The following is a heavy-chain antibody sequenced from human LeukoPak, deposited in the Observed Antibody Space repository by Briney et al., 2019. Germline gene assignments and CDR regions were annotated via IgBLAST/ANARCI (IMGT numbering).Heavy chain of an antibody. CDR1: GFTFSSYS. Sequence: GGSLRLSCAASGFTFSSYSMNWVRQAPGKGLEWVSYISSSGSTIYYADSVKGRFTISRDNAKNSLYLQMNSLRAEDTAVYYCARVWTGTYYYDSSGYSLGAYYWGQGTLVTVSS. CDR3: ARVWTGTYYYDSSGYSLGAYY. CDR2: ISSSGSTI. J-gene: IGHJ4*02. V-gene: IGHV3-48*04. D-gene: IGHD3-22*01.